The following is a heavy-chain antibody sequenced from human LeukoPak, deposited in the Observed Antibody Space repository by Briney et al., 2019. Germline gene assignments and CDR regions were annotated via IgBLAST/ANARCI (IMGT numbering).Heavy chain of an antibody. J-gene: IGHJ5*02. D-gene: IGHD6-6*01. CDR1: GGSFSGYY. CDR3: ARYIAAHQNWFDP. CDR2: INHSGST. V-gene: IGHV4-34*01. Sequence: SETLSLTCAVYGGSFSGYYWSWIRQPPGKGLEWIGEINHSGSTNYNPSLKSRVTISVDTSKNQFSPKLSSVTAADTAVYYCARYIAAHQNWFDPWGQGTLVTVSS.